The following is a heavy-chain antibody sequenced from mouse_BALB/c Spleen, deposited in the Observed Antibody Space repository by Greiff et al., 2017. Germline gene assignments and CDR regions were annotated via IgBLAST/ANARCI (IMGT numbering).Heavy chain of an antibody. CDR2: IRNKANGYTT. CDR3: ARGTGNWYFDV. J-gene: IGHJ1*01. CDR1: GFTFTDYY. Sequence: EVKLMESGGGLVQPGGSLRLSCATSGFTFTDYYMSWVRQPPGKALEWLGFIRNKANGYTTEYSASVKGRFTISRDNSQSILYLQMNTLRAEDSATYYCARGTGNWYFDVWGAGTTVTVSS. V-gene: IGHV7-3*02. D-gene: IGHD4-1*01.